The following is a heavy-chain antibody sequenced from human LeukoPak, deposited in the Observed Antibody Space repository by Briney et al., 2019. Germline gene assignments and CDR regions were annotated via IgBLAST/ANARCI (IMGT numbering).Heavy chain of an antibody. Sequence: GGSLRLSCAASEFSVSSNYMSWVRQTPGKGLEWVSLIYSGGSTFYADSVKGRFTTSRDNSKNTLYLQMNSLRAEDTAVYYCTRALYYFDYWGQGTLVTVSS. CDR3: TRALYYFDY. CDR1: EFSVSSNY. J-gene: IGHJ4*02. CDR2: IYSGGST. V-gene: IGHV3-66*01.